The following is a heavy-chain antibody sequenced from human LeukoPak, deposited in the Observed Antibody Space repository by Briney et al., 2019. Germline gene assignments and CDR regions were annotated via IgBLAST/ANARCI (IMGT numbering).Heavy chain of an antibody. CDR3: AKDWAVEMATYYFDY. CDR2: ISGSGGST. V-gene: IGHV3-23*01. CDR1: GFTFSSYA. J-gene: IGHJ4*02. D-gene: IGHD5-24*01. Sequence: GGSLRLSCAASGFTFSSYAMSWVRQAPGKGLEWVSAISGSGGSTYYADSVKGRFTISRDNSKNTLYLQMNSLRAEDTAVYYCAKDWAVEMATYYFDYWGQGTLVTVSS.